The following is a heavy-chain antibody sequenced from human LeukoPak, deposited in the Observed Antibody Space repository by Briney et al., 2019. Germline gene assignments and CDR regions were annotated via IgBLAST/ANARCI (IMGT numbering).Heavy chain of an antibody. CDR1: GDSVSSNTAT. J-gene: IGHJ6*02. CDR3: ARLHPQISVAGTTYSYGMDV. Sequence: SQNLSLTCAISGDSVSSNTATWNWIRQSPSSGLEWLGRTYYRAKWYSDFAVSVKSRIIINPDTSKNQFSLQLNSMTPEDTAVYYCARLHPQISVAGTTYSYGMDVWGQGTTVTVSS. CDR2: TYYRAKWYS. V-gene: IGHV6-1*01. D-gene: IGHD6-19*01.